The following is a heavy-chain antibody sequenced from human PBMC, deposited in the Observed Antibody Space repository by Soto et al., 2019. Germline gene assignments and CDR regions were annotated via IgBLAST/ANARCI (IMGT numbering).Heavy chain of an antibody. V-gene: IGHV3-43*01. Sequence: EVQLVESGGGLVKPGGSLRLSCAASGFTFDDYTMHWVRQAPGKGLEWVSLISWDGGSPYYADSVKGRFTISRDNTNNSLYLQMNSLRTEDTALYYCAKGDGSSYCSSTSCSIDYWGQGTLVTVSS. J-gene: IGHJ4*02. CDR1: GFTFDDYT. CDR3: AKGDGSSYCSSTSCSIDY. CDR2: ISWDGGSP. D-gene: IGHD2-2*01.